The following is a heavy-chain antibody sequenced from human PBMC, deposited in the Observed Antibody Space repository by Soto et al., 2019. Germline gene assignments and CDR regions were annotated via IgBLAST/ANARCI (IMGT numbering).Heavy chain of an antibody. CDR1: GYTFTDSY. Sequence: QVQLVQSGAEVKEPGASVNISCKASGYTFTDSYLHWVRQAPGQGLEWMVCINPNSGDSEYAQRFQGGVTMTGDTSMTTAYMALSTLRSDDTAVYYCASTAAQRLVGTALLDNWGQGTLVTVSS. CDR2: INPNSGDS. D-gene: IGHD6-25*01. V-gene: IGHV1-2*02. J-gene: IGHJ4*02. CDR3: ASTAAQRLVGTALLDN.